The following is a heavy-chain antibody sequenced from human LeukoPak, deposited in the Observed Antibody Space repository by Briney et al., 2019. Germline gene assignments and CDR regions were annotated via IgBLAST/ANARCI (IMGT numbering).Heavy chain of an antibody. V-gene: IGHV4-34*01. CDR2: INHSGST. D-gene: IGHD2-8*01. CDR1: GGSFSGYY. J-gene: IGHJ5*02. CDR3: ARDITVMVNWFDP. Sequence: SETLSLTCAVYGGSFSGYYWSWIRQPPGKGLEWIGEINHSGSTNYNPSLKSRVTISVDTSKNQFSLRLSSVTAADTAVYYCARDITVMVNWFDPWGQGTLVTVSS.